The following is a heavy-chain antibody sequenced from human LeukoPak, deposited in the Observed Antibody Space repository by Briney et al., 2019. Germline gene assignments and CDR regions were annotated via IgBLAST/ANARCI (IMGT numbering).Heavy chain of an antibody. CDR1: GGSFSGYY. CDR2: INHSGST. D-gene: IGHD5-18*01. J-gene: IGHJ4*02. CDR3: ARVRSWIQLWLPKYYFDY. V-gene: IGHV4-34*01. Sequence: PSETLSLTCAVYGGSFSGYYWSWIRQPPGKGLEWIGEINHSGSTNYNPSLKSRVTISVDTSKNQFSLKLSSVTAADTAVYYCARVRSWIQLWLPKYYFDYWGQGTLVTVPS.